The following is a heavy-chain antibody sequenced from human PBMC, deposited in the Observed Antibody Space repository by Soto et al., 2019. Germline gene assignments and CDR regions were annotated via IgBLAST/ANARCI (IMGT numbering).Heavy chain of an antibody. V-gene: IGHV1-3*01. CDR3: ARGYCSSTSCQYYFDF. D-gene: IGHD2-2*01. CDR1: GYTFSGYA. Sequence: SVKVSCKASGYTFSGYAIHWVRQAPVQRLEWMGWINGGNGDTKYSQKFQGRVTISRDTSASTAYMELTSLGSEDTAIYHCARGYCSSTSCQYYFDFWGQGTLVTVSS. J-gene: IGHJ4*02. CDR2: INGGNGDT.